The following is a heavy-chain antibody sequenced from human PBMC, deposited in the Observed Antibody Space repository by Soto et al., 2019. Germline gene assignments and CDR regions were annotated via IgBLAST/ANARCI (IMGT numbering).Heavy chain of an antibody. D-gene: IGHD2-15*01. CDR3: ARAGYCSGGSCYSDY. CDR2: IYYSGST. V-gene: IGHV4-59*01. J-gene: IGHJ4*02. Sequence: QVQLQESGPGLVKPSETLSLTCTVSGGSISSYYWSWIRQPPGKGLEWIGYIYYSGSTNYNPSLRSRVTIPEDTSKTQFSLKLSSVTAADTAVYYCARAGYCSGGSCYSDYWGQGTLVTVSS. CDR1: GGSISSYY.